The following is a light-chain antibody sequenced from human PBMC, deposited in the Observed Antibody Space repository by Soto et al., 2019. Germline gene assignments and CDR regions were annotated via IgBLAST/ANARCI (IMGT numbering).Light chain of an antibody. CDR1: QSVGSN. Sequence: EIVMTQSPATLSVSPGERATLSCRARQSVGSNLAWYQQKPGQAPRLLIYGASTRAAGIPARFSGSGSGTEFTLTISSLQSEDSAVYFCQQYNTRWTFGPGTKVEIK. V-gene: IGKV3-15*01. CDR3: QQYNTRWT. J-gene: IGKJ1*01. CDR2: GAS.